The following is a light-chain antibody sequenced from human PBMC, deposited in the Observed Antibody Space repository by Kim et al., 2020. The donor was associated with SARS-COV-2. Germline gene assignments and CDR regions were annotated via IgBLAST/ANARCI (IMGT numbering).Light chain of an antibody. CDR2: EVS. Sequence: QSALTQPPSASGSLGQSVTISCTGSNSDISGYNYVSWYQQHPGKAPKVIIYEVSKRPSGVPDRFSGSKSGNTASLTVSGLQAEDEADYYCSSYAGNDNYVFATGTKVTVL. V-gene: IGLV2-8*01. J-gene: IGLJ1*01. CDR3: SSYAGNDNYV. CDR1: NSDISGYNY.